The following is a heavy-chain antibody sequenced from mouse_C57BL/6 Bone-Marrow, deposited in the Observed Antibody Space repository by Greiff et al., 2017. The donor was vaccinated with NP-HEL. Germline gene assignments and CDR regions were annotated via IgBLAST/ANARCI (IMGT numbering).Heavy chain of an antibody. CDR1: GFSLTSYG. CDR2: IWRGGST. D-gene: IGHD1-1*01. CDR3: AKYSGSICTSDFDD. J-gene: IGHJ2*01. V-gene: IGHV2-5*01. Sequence: VQVVESGPGLVQPSQSLSITCTVSGFSLTSYGVHWVRQSPGKGLEWLGVIWRGGSTDYNAAFMSRLSITKDNSKSQVFFKMNSLQADDTAIYFCAKYSGSICTSDFDDGGQGTTLTVSS.